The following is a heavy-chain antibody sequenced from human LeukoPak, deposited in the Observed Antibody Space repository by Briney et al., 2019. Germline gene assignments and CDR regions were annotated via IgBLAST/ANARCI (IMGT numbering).Heavy chain of an antibody. CDR1: GYTFTSYD. Sequence: ASVRVSCKASGYTFTSYDINWVRQATGQGLEWMGWMNPNSGNTGYAQKFQGRVTITRNTSISTAYMELSSLRPEDTAVYYCARLRGDAFDIWGQGTMVTVSS. CDR2: MNPNSGNT. CDR3: ARLRGDAFDI. D-gene: IGHD1-26*01. V-gene: IGHV1-8*03. J-gene: IGHJ3*02.